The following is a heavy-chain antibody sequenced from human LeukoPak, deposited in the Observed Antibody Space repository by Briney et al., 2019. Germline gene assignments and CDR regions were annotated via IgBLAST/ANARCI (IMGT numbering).Heavy chain of an antibody. J-gene: IGHJ4*02. CDR1: GGSISSSSYY. V-gene: IGHV4-61*05. D-gene: IGHD2-8*02. CDR3: ARGTGGTAWHTDS. Sequence: SETLSLTCTVSGGSISSSSYYWGWIRQPPGKGLEWIGYTSYSGSTNYNPSLRSRVTLSLDTSKNQFSLKVTSVTAADTAVYYCARGTGGTAWHTDSWGQGTLVTVSS. CDR2: TSYSGST.